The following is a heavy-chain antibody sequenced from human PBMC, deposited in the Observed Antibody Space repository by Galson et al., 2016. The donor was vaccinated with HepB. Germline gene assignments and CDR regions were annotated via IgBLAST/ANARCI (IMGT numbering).Heavy chain of an antibody. V-gene: IGHV2-70*11. CDR1: GFSLTATGMC. J-gene: IGHJ6*02. Sequence: PALVKPTQTLTLTCTFSGFSLTATGMCVSWIRQPPGKALEWLARIDWDDDKYYSTSLKTRLAISKDTAKNQVVFTMTNLDPVDTATYYCARTSMVPSHYGLDVWGQGTTVTVSS. CDR2: IDWDDDK. CDR3: ARTSMVPSHYGLDV. D-gene: IGHD4/OR15-4a*01.